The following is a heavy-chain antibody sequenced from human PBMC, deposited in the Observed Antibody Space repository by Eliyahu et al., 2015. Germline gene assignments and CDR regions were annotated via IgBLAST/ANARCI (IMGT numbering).Heavy chain of an antibody. CDR1: GASINSYY. V-gene: IGHV4-59*01. CDR2: IYYSGST. J-gene: IGHJ4*02. CDR3: ARDSSGWYGAIDY. Sequence: QVQLQESGPGLVKPSETLSLTXTVSGASINSYYWSWIRQPPGKGLEGVGYIYYSGSTNYNPSLKSRATISVDTSKNQFSLKLSSGTAADTAVYYCARDSSGWYGAIDYWGQGTLVTVSS. D-gene: IGHD6-19*01.